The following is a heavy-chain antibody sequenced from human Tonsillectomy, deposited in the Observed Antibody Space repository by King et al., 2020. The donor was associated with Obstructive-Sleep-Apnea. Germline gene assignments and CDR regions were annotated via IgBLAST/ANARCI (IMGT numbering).Heavy chain of an antibody. D-gene: IGHD2-8*02. CDR1: GFTFNSYA. V-gene: IGHV3-23*04. CDR3: AKLVGSTGVDY. CDR2: ISGIGGIT. J-gene: IGHJ4*02. Sequence: VQLVESGGGLVQPGGSLRLSCAASGFTFNSYAMSWVRQAPGKGLDLVSTISGIGGITYYADSVRGRFTISRDNTKKTLSLQMNSLRTEDTAIYYCAKLVGSTGVDYWGQGTLVAVSS.